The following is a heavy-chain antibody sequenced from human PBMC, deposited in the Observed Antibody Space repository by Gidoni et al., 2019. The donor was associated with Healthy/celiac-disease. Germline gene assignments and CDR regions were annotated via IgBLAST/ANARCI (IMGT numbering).Heavy chain of an antibody. CDR2: ISGSGGST. CDR1: GFTFSSYA. D-gene: IGHD3-10*01. CDR3: AKDRPLLWFGDPEGYFDY. J-gene: IGHJ4*02. Sequence: EVQLLESGGGLVQPGGSLRLSCAASGFTFSSYAMSWVRQAPGKGLEWVSAISGSGGSTYYADSVKGRFTISRDNSKNTLYLQMNSLRAEDTAVYYCAKDRPLLWFGDPEGYFDYWGQGTLVTVSS. V-gene: IGHV3-23*01.